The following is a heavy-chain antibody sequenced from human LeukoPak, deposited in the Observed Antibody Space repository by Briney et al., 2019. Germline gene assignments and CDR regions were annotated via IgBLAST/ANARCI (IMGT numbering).Heavy chain of an antibody. Sequence: GGSLRLSCAASGFTFSSYAMSWVRQAPGKGLEWVSAISGSGGSTYYADSVKGRFTISRDNSKNTLYLQMNSLRAEDTGVYYCAKDPRSWHPMYYFDYWGQGTLVTVSS. D-gene: IGHD6-13*01. CDR3: AKDPRSWHPMYYFDY. V-gene: IGHV3-23*01. CDR2: ISGSGGST. J-gene: IGHJ4*02. CDR1: GFTFSSYA.